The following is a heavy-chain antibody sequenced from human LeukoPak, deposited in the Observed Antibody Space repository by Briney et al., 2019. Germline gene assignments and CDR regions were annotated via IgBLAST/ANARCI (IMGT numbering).Heavy chain of an antibody. J-gene: IGHJ4*02. CDR1: GGSFSGYY. CDR2: INHSGST. Sequence: SETLSLTCAVYGGSFSGYYWSWIRQPPGKGLEWTGEINHSGSTNYNPSLKSRVTISVDTSKNQFSLKLSSVTAADTAVYYCARTIFGVVYYFDYWGQGTLVTVSS. D-gene: IGHD3-3*01. CDR3: ARTIFGVVYYFDY. V-gene: IGHV4-34*01.